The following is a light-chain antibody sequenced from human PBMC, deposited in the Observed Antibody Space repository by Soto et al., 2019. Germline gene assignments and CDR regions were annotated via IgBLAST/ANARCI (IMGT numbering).Light chain of an antibody. CDR1: QDITNY. Sequence: DIQVTHSPSSLSASVGDRVTITCQASQDITNYLNWYQQKPGKAPKLLIYDASNLETGVPSRFRGSGSGTDFTFTISDLQPEDVATYYCQQYDNLLISFGQGTRLDIK. V-gene: IGKV1-33*01. CDR2: DAS. J-gene: IGKJ5*01. CDR3: QQYDNLLIS.